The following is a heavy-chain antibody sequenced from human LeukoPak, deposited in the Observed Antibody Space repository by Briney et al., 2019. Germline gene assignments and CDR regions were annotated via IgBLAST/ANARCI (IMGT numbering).Heavy chain of an antibody. V-gene: IGHV3-30*04. Sequence: PGGSLRLSCAASGFTFSSYAMNRVRQAPGNGLEWVAVISYDGSNKCYADSVKGRFTTSRDNSKNTLYLQMNSLRAEDTAVYYCARDYYGSGSYYNVPHYGMDVWGKGTTVTVSS. D-gene: IGHD3-10*01. CDR3: ARDYYGSGSYYNVPHYGMDV. CDR1: GFTFSSYA. CDR2: ISYDGSNK. J-gene: IGHJ6*04.